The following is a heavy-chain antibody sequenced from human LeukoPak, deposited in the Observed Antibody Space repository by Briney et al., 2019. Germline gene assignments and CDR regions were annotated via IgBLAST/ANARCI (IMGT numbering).Heavy chain of an antibody. CDR3: ARDIVVVPAAICDGVNYYYGMDV. Sequence: GGSLRLSCAASGFTFSSYERNWVRQAPGKGLEWVSYISSSGSTIYYADSVKGRFTISRDNAKNSLYLQMNSLRAEDTAVYYCARDIVVVPAAICDGVNYYYGMDVWGQGTT. J-gene: IGHJ6*02. D-gene: IGHD2-2*01. CDR2: ISSSGSTI. V-gene: IGHV3-48*03. CDR1: GFTFSSYE.